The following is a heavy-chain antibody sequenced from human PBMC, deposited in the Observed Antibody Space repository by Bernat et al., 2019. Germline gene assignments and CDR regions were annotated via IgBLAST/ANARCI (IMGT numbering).Heavy chain of an antibody. V-gene: IGHV3-30*03. CDR3: TTVDTAMVFGVNYYFDY. CDR2: ISYDGSNK. Sequence: QVQLVESGGGVVQPGRSLRLSCAASGFTFSSYGMHWVRQAPGKGLEWVAVISYDGSNKYYADSVKGRFTISRDNSKNTLYLQMNSLKTEDTAVYYCTTVDTAMVFGVNYYFDYWGQGTLVTVSS. D-gene: IGHD5-18*01. CDR1: GFTFSSYG. J-gene: IGHJ4*02.